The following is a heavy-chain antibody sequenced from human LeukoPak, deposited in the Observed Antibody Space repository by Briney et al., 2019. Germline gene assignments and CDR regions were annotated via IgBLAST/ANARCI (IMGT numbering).Heavy chain of an antibody. CDR3: ARDRNRMRLDI. Sequence: ASVTVSCKASGYTFTSYDINWVRQATGQGLEWMGWINPNSGGTNYAQKFQGRVTMTRDTSISTAYMELSRLRSDDTAVYYCARDRNRMRLDIWGQGTMVTVSS. CDR1: GYTFTSYD. D-gene: IGHD1-14*01. CDR2: INPNSGGT. J-gene: IGHJ3*02. V-gene: IGHV1-2*02.